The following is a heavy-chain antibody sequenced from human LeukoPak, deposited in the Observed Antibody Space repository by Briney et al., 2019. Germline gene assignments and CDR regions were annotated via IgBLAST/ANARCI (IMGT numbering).Heavy chain of an antibody. V-gene: IGHV1-69*13. CDR2: IIPIFGTA. CDR3: ARDTVAGHPFDY. Sequence: SVKVSCKASGGTFSSYAISWVRQAPGQGLEWMGGIIPIFGTANYAQKSQGRVTITAGESTSTAYMELSSLRSEDTAVYYCARDTVAGHPFDYWGQGTLVTVSS. CDR1: GGTFSSYA. D-gene: IGHD4-23*01. J-gene: IGHJ4*02.